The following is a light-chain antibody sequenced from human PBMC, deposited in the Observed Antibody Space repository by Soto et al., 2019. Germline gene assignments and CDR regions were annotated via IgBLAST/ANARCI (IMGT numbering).Light chain of an antibody. V-gene: IGLV2-14*01. Sequence: QSVLTQPPSASGSPGQSVTISCTGTSSDVGGYNSVSWYQQHPGKAPKLMIYEVSNRPSGVSNRFSGSKSGNTASLTISGLQAEDEADYYYSSYTSSSTVVFGGGTKLTVL. J-gene: IGLJ2*01. CDR1: SSDVGGYNS. CDR3: SSYTSSSTVV. CDR2: EVS.